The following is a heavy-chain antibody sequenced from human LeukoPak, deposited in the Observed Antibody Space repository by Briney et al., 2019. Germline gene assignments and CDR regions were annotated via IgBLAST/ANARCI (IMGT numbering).Heavy chain of an antibody. CDR2: VFHSGST. J-gene: IGHJ5*02. V-gene: IGHV4-59*11. Sequence: SETLSLTCTVSGGSIKSHFWSWVRQPPGKRLEWIGYVFHSGSTNYNPSLKSRVTISVDTSKNQFSLRLTSVTAADTAVYYCAGGGYRNWFDPWGQGTLVTVSS. D-gene: IGHD5-12*01. CDR1: GGSIKSHF. CDR3: AGGGYRNWFDP.